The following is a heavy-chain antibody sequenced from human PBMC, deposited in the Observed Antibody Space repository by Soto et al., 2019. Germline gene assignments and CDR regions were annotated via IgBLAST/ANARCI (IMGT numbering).Heavy chain of an antibody. CDR3: ARTSRFKTGHLDY. CDR2: ISGYNGNT. V-gene: IGHV1-18*04. D-gene: IGHD3-9*01. J-gene: IGHJ4*02. CDR1: GYTFTSYG. Sequence: ASVKFSCKASGYTFTSYGISWVRQAPGQGLEWMGGISGYNGNTNYAQKLKSRVTMSVDTAKDQFSLKLSSVTAADTAVYYCARTSRFKTGHLDYWGQGTLVTVSS.